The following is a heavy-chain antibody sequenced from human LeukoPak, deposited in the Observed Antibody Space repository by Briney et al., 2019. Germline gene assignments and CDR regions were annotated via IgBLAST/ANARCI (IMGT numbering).Heavy chain of an antibody. J-gene: IGHJ6*03. Sequence: ASLKVSCKASGGTFSSYAISWVRQAPGQGLEWMEGIIPIFGTANYAQKFQGRVTITADESTSTAYMELSSLRSEDTAVYYCARGGYQLPFDTYYYYMDVWGKGTTVTVSS. D-gene: IGHD2-2*01. V-gene: IGHV1-69*13. CDR3: ARGGYQLPFDTYYYYMDV. CDR2: IIPIFGTA. CDR1: GGTFSSYA.